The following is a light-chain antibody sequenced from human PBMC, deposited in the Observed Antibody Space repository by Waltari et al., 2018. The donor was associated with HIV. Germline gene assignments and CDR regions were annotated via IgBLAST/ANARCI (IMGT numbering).Light chain of an antibody. Sequence: SSVLTQPPSVSVAPGQTARIPCGGPNIGSKSVHWYQQRPGQAPVLVVYDDRVRPSWSPDRFAGSNSGNPATLTISRVEAGDEADYYCHVWNSTSDLGVFGGGTQLTVL. CDR3: HVWNSTSDLGV. V-gene: IGLV3-21*02. J-gene: IGLJ7*01. CDR2: DDR. CDR1: NIGSKS.